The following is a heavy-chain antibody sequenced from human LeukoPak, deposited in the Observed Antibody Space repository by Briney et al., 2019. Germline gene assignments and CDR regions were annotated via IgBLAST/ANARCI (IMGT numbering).Heavy chain of an antibody. V-gene: IGHV3-74*01. D-gene: IGHD4-17*01. J-gene: IGHJ3*02. Sequence: GGSLTLSCAASGFAFSTYWMHWVRQAPGKGLGWVSRIHGDDGRTSYAGSVKGRFTISRDNAKNSLYLQMNSLRAEDTALYYCARAGGLRGAFDIWGQGTMVTVSS. CDR3: ARAGGLRGAFDI. CDR1: GFAFSTYW. CDR2: IHGDDGRT.